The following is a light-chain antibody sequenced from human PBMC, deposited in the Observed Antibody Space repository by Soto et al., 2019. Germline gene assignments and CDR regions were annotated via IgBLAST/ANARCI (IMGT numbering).Light chain of an antibody. Sequence: DIQLTQSRSFLSASVGDRVTITCRASQSISSDLAWYQQKPGKAPNLLIYGASNLQTGVPSRFSGSGSGTEFTLTLSSLQPEDFATYYCQQLNIYPITFGQGTRLEIK. CDR1: QSISSD. CDR3: QQLNIYPIT. V-gene: IGKV1-9*01. J-gene: IGKJ5*01. CDR2: GAS.